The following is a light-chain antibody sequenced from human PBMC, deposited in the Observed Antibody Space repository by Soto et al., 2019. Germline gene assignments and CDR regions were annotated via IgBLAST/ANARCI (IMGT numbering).Light chain of an antibody. J-gene: IGKJ1*01. V-gene: IGKV1-5*03. CDR1: QTISSW. Sequence: DIQVTQSPSSLSASVGHRVTITCRASQTISSWLAWYQQKPGKAPKLLIYKASTLKSGVPSRFSGSGSGTEFTLTISSLQPDDFATYYCQHYNSYSEAFGQGTKVDIK. CDR3: QHYNSYSEA. CDR2: KAS.